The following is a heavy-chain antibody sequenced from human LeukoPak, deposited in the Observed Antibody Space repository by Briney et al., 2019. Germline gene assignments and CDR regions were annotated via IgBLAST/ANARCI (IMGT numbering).Heavy chain of an antibody. D-gene: IGHD5-12*01. CDR2: MSGGGDYT. Sequence: GGSLRLSCAASGFTFSNYAMSWVRQAPGKGLEWISSMSGGGDYTYYADSVKGRFTISRDNSENKLYLQAGSLRAEDTAVYYCGKGLNRDYSGIGDYWGQGTLVTVSS. CDR3: GKGLNRDYSGIGDY. J-gene: IGHJ4*02. V-gene: IGHV3-23*01. CDR1: GFTFSNYA.